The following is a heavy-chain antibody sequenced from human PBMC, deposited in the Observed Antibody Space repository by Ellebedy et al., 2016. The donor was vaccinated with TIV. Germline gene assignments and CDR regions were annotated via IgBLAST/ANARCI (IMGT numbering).Heavy chain of an antibody. J-gene: IGHJ3*02. Sequence: SETLSLXCAVSGGSISSSNWWSWVRQPPGKGLEWIGEIYHSGSTNYNPSLKSRVTISVDKSKNQFSLKLISVTAADTAVYYCARGCRRSAYYDSSGYYTHAFDIWGQGTMVTVSS. CDR1: GGSISSSNW. CDR3: ARGCRRSAYYDSSGYYTHAFDI. D-gene: IGHD3-22*01. CDR2: IYHSGST. V-gene: IGHV4-4*02.